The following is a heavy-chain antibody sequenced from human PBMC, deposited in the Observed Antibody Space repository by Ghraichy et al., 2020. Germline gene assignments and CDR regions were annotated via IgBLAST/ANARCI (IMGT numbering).Heavy chain of an antibody. V-gene: IGHV3-33*01. CDR2: IWYDGSNK. Sequence: GGSLRLSCAASGFTFSSYGMHWVRQAPGKRLEWVAVIWYDGSNKYYADSVKGRFTISRDNSKNTLYLQMNSLRAEDTAVYYCARSRRNYDILTGYYRRYGMDVWGQGTTVTVSS. J-gene: IGHJ6*02. CDR1: GFTFSSYG. D-gene: IGHD3-9*01. CDR3: ARSRRNYDILTGYYRRYGMDV.